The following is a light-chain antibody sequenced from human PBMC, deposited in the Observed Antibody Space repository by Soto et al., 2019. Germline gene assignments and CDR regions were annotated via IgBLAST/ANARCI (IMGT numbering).Light chain of an antibody. CDR1: SSDVGGYNY. J-gene: IGLJ2*01. V-gene: IGLV2-8*01. CDR2: EVI. CDR3: SSFAGNNNLV. Sequence: QSALTQPPSASGSPGQSVTISCTGTSSDVGGYNYVSWYQQHPGKAPKLMISEVIKGPSGVPDRFSGSKSGNTASLTVSGPQAEDEADYYCSSFAGNNNLVFGGGTKLTVL.